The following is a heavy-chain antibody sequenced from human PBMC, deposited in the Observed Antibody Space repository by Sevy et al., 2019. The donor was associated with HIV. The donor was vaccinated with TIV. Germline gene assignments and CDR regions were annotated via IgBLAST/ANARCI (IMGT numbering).Heavy chain of an antibody. CDR3: AKEGRGYHGSGSSDY. V-gene: IGHV3-23*01. J-gene: IGHJ4*02. D-gene: IGHD3-10*01. CDR1: GFTFSSYA. Sequence: GGSLRLSCAASGFTFSSYATSWVRQAPGKGLEWVSVISGSGDSTYYVDSVKGRFTISRDNSKNTLYLQMNSLRAEDTAVYYCAKEGRGYHGSGSSDYWGQGALVTVSS. CDR2: ISGSGDST.